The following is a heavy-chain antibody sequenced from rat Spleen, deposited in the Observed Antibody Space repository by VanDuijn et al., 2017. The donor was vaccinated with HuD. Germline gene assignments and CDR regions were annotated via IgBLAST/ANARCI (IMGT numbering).Heavy chain of an antibody. CDR3: ARSPFITTVRPPFAY. CDR2: IWGNGNT. CDR1: GFSLSSYG. V-gene: IGHV2S61*01. D-gene: IGHD1-1*01. Sequence: QVQLKESGPGLVQPSQTLSLTCTVSGFSLSSYGVTWIRQPPGKGLEWMGVIWGNGNTNYNSALKSRLSISRDTSKSQVFLKMNNLQTEDTAMYFCARSPFITTVRPPFAYWGQGTLVTVSS. J-gene: IGHJ3*01.